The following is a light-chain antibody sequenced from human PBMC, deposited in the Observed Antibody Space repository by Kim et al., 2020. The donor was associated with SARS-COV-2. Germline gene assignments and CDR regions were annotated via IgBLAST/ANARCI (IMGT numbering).Light chain of an antibody. J-gene: IGKJ2*01. CDR3: QQYGTTPYT. V-gene: IGKV3-20*01. Sequence: LSPGERATSYWGASQSVSNSFLGGYRQRPGQAPSLLIYGASTRATGIPERFSGSGSGTDFTLTISRLEPEDFAVYYCQQYGTTPYTFGQGTKLEI. CDR2: GAS. CDR1: QSVSNSF.